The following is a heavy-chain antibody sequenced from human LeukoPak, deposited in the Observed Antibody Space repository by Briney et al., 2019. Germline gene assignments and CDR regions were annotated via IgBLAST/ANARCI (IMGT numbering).Heavy chain of an antibody. CDR1: GFTFSSYA. CDR2: ISDSGGST. Sequence: PGGSLRLSCAASGFTFSSYAMSWVRPAPGKGPESVSAISDSGGSTYYADSVKGRFTISRDNSKNTLYLQMNSLRAEDTAVYYCATPRRVVVAATPGCLDYWGQGTLVTVSS. J-gene: IGHJ4*02. CDR3: ATPRRVVVAATPGCLDY. D-gene: IGHD2-15*01. V-gene: IGHV3-23*01.